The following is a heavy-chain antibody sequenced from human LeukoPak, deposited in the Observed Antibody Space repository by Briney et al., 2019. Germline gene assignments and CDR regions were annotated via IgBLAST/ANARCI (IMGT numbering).Heavy chain of an antibody. CDR3: AGVRGFYDSRGYGH. D-gene: IGHD3-22*01. Sequence: PSETLSLTCTVSGGSISSGGYYWSWIRQHPGKGLEWIGYIYYSGSTYYNPSLKSRVTISVDTSKNHFSLRLTSVTAADTAVYYCAGVRGFYDSRGYGHWGQGTLVTVSP. J-gene: IGHJ4*02. V-gene: IGHV4-31*03. CDR2: IYYSGST. CDR1: GGSISSGGYY.